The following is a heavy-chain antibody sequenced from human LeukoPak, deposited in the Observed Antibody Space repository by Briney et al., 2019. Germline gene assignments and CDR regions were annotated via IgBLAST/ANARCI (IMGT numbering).Heavy chain of an antibody. D-gene: IGHD1-26*01. CDR2: ISSSSSTI. CDR1: GFTFSSYS. CDR3: ARDYLALLGGAPYDAFDI. J-gene: IGHJ3*02. V-gene: IGHV3-48*01. Sequence: GGSLRLSCAASGFTFSSYSMNWVRQAPGKGLEWVSYISSSSSTIYYADSVKGRFTISRDNAKNSLYLQMNSLRAEDTAVYYCARDYLALLGGAPYDAFDIWGQGTMVTVSS.